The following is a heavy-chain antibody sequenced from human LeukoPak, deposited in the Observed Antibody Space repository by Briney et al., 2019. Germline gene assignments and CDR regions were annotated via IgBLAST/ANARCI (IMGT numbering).Heavy chain of an antibody. CDR1: GYTFTSYD. CDR2: IIPIFGTA. CDR3: ASGRGVYWFDP. V-gene: IGHV1-69*06. Sequence: GASVKVSCKASGYTFTSYDINWARQATGQGLEWMGGIIPIFGTANYAQKFQGRVTITADKSTSTAYMELSSLRSGDTAVYYCASGRGVYWFDPWGQGTLVTVSS. J-gene: IGHJ5*02. D-gene: IGHD3-10*01.